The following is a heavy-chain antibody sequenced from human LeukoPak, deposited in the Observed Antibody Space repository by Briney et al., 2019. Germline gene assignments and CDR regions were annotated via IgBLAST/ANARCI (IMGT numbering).Heavy chain of an antibody. V-gene: IGHV1-46*01. CDR3: AREKLGVYDSSGYTLDY. D-gene: IGHD3-22*01. Sequence: ASVKVSCEASGYTFSTYFMHWVRQAPGQGLEWMGIIYPRNGDTSYAQKFQGRVTMTRDTSTSTVYMELSSLRSEDTAVYYCAREKLGVYDSSGYTLDYWGQGTLVTVSS. CDR1: GYTFSTYF. CDR2: IYPRNGDT. J-gene: IGHJ4*02.